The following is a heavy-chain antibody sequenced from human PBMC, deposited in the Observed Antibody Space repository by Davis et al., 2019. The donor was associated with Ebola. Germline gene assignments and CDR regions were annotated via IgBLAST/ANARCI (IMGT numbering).Heavy chain of an antibody. J-gene: IGHJ4*02. CDR1: GGSFSAYY. CDR2: INHSGST. V-gene: IGHV4-34*01. D-gene: IGHD5-18*01. Sequence: SETLSLTCAVYGGSFSAYYWSWIRQPPGKGLEWIGEINHSGSTNYNPSLKSRVTISVDTSKNQFSLKLSSVTAADTAVYYCARDAGYSYGSDYWGQGTLVTVSS. CDR3: ARDAGYSYGSDY.